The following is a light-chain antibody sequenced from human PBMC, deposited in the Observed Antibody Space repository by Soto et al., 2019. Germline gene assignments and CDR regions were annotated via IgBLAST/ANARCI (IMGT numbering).Light chain of an antibody. CDR2: GNS. CDR1: SSNIGAGYD. CDR3: QSYDSSLSGFV. V-gene: IGLV1-40*01. Sequence: QSVLKQPPSGSGAPGQRVNISCTGSSSNIGAGYDVHWYQQLPGTAPKLLIYGNSIRPSGVPDRFSGSKSGTSASLAITGLQAEDEADYYCQSYDSSLSGFVFGTGTKVTVL. J-gene: IGLJ1*01.